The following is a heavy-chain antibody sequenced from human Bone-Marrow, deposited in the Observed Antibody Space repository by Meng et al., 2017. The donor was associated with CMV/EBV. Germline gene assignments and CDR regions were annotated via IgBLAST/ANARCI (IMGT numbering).Heavy chain of an antibody. J-gene: IGHJ6*02. CDR2: INHSGST. Sequence: GGSFSVYYWSWLRQPPRKGLEWIGKINHSGSTNYNPSLKSRVAISVDTSKNQFSLKLSSVTAADTAVYYCARGGEAYYYYYYGIDVWGQGTTVTVSS. D-gene: IGHD3-16*01. CDR1: GGSFSVYY. CDR3: ARGGEAYYYYYYGIDV. V-gene: IGHV4-34*01.